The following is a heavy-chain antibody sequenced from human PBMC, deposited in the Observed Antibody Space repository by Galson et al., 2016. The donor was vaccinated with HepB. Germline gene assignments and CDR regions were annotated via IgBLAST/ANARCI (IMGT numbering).Heavy chain of an antibody. V-gene: IGHV4-31*03. J-gene: IGHJ3*01. CDR3: ARGTTMIVVDVAADAFEL. Sequence: TLSLTCTVSGGSISSGVYYWAWIRQYPGKGLEWIGYIYSSGSTHYNPSLTSRLAISIDTSRNQFFLNLTSVTAADTAVYYCARGTTMIVVDVAADAFELWGPGTMVIVS. CDR2: IYSSGST. CDR1: GGSISSGVYY. D-gene: IGHD3-22*01.